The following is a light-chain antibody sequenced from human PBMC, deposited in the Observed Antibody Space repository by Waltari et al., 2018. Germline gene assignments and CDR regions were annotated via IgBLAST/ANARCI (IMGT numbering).Light chain of an antibody. Sequence: QSVLPQPPSASGTPGQRVPISCSGSGSNIGSNRFNWFQQVPGTAPKLLIYSNNQWPSGVPDRFSGSKSGTSASLAISGLQSEDEADYYCAAWDDSLNGYVFGTGTKVTVL. J-gene: IGLJ1*01. V-gene: IGLV1-44*01. CDR1: GSNIGSNR. CDR3: AAWDDSLNGYV. CDR2: SNN.